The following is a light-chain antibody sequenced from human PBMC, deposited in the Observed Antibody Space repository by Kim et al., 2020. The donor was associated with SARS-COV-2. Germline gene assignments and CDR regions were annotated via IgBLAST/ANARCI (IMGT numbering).Light chain of an antibody. Sequence: WVTISCTGSCSNIGAGYNVHWYQELPGAAPTLLIYDSNTRPSGVPDRFSGSKSGTSASLAITGLQAEDEADYYCQSYDTSLGGYVFGTGTKVTV. CDR1: CSNIGAGYN. CDR2: DSN. J-gene: IGLJ1*01. CDR3: QSYDTSLGGYV. V-gene: IGLV1-40*01.